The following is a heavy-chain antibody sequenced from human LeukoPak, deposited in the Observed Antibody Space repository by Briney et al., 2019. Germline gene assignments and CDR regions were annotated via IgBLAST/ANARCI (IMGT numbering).Heavy chain of an antibody. Sequence: PSESLCLSCAASGFNFRSSAMIWVRQAPGMGLEWVSGISGSGESTYYADSVRGRFTISRDNYGDTLYLQMDSLRADDSGVYFCVKGDDVVMSAVWADWGQGTLVTVFS. CDR3: VKGDDVVMSAVWAD. V-gene: IGHV3-23*01. J-gene: IGHJ4*02. CDR1: GFNFRSSA. D-gene: IGHD2-21*01. CDR2: ISGSGEST.